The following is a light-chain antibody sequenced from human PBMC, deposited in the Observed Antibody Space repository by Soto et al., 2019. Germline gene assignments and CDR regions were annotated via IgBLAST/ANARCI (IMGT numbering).Light chain of an antibody. Sequence: EIVLTQSPGTLSLSPGERATLSCRASQSVSSNYLAWYQQKPGQAPSLLIYDASSRATGIPDRFSGSGSGTDFTLTISRLKPEDFAMYYCQQYGSSAPITFGQGTRLEIE. CDR1: QSVSSNY. CDR2: DAS. V-gene: IGKV3-20*01. J-gene: IGKJ5*01. CDR3: QQYGSSAPIT.